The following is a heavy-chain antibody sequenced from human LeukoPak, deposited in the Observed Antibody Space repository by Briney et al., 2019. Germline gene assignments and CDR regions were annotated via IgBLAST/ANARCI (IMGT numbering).Heavy chain of an antibody. CDR3: AKGYYDYVWGSYYFDY. J-gene: IGHJ4*02. Sequence: GGSLRLSCAASGFTFSSYAMSWVRQAPGKGLWCVSAISGSGGSTYYADSVKGRFTISGDNSRDTLYLQMNSLRAEDTAVYYCAKGYYDYVWGSYYFDYWGQGTLVTVSS. V-gene: IGHV3-23*01. CDR2: ISGSGGST. CDR1: GFTFSSYA. D-gene: IGHD3-16*01.